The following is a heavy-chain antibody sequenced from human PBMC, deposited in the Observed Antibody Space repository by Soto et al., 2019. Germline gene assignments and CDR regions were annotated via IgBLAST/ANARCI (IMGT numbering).Heavy chain of an antibody. D-gene: IGHD2-15*01. CDR1: CGSIRSKSYS. Sequence: PSETQSLTCSVSCGSIRSKSYSWGWIRKPPGKGLEWIGTFYYTENTYYNPSLKSRVTISVDTSKNQFSLKLGSVTAADTAVYYCAKLAGXCSGNGCHGHYAVDVWGQGTTVTVSS. CDR2: FYYTENT. V-gene: IGHV4-39*01. CDR3: AKLAGXCSGNGCHGHYAVDV. J-gene: IGHJ6*02.